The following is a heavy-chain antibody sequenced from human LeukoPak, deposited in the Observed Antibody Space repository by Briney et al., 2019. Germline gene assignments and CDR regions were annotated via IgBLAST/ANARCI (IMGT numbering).Heavy chain of an antibody. V-gene: IGHV4-61*09. Sequence: SQTLSLTCTVFAGSVSSGAYCWDWLRQPAGKGLEWIVHIRGSRTSSSTPSLKSRLHISLDTSKNRFSLRLPSVTAPDQAVCFCGRGVYDWSILGDWFDPLGQGALVTVTS. CDR3: GRGVYDWSILGDWFDP. J-gene: IGHJ5*02. CDR1: AGSVSSGAYC. CDR2: IRGSRTS. D-gene: IGHD3-9*01.